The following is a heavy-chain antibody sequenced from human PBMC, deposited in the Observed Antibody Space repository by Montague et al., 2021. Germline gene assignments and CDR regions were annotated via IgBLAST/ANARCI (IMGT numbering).Heavy chain of an antibody. Sequence: SETRSLTCTVSSDSMNTYKWNWIRQPPGKGLEWIGYIYSSGNTNYNPSLKSRVTISVDTSRNQFSLEVSSVTAADTAMYYCAREWSGFDFWGHGTMVTVSS. CDR3: AREWSGFDF. CDR2: IYSSGNT. J-gene: IGHJ3*01. CDR1: SDSMNTYK. D-gene: IGHD1-26*01. V-gene: IGHV4-59*01.